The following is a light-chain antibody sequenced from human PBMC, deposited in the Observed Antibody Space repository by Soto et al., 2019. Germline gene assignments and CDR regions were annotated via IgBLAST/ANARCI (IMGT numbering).Light chain of an antibody. CDR1: QSVSSNY. V-gene: IGKV3-20*01. Sequence: EIVLTQSPGTLSLSPGERVTLSCRASQSVSSNYLAWYQQKPGQAPRLLIYSASSRATGIPDRLSGSGSGTDFTLTINRLEPEDFAVYYCQQYGGSPRVTFGGGTKVEIK. CDR3: QQYGGSPRVT. J-gene: IGKJ4*01. CDR2: SAS.